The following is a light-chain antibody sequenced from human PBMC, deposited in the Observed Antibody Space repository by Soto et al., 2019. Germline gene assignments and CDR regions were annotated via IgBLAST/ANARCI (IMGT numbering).Light chain of an antibody. CDR3: QQRSNWPLT. CDR1: QSVSSSY. CDR2: GAS. J-gene: IGKJ1*01. Sequence: EIVLTQSPCSLSLSPGERATLCCRASQSVSSSYLAWYQQKPGQAPRLLIYGASTRATGIPARFSGSGSGTDFTLTISTLEPEDFAVYYCQQRSNWPLTFGQGTKVDIK. V-gene: IGKV3D-20*02.